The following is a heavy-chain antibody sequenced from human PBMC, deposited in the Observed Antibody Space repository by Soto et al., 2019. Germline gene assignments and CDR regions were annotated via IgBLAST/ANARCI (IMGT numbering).Heavy chain of an antibody. V-gene: IGHV1-46*01. CDR3: ARGSDYDFWSDNWFDP. Sequence: SVQVSCKASGYTFTSYYMHWVRQAPGQGLEWMGIINPSGGSTSYAQKFQGRVTMTRDTSTSTVYMELSSLRSEDTAVYYCARGSDYDFWSDNWFDPWGQGTLVTVPS. D-gene: IGHD3-3*01. CDR2: INPSGGST. CDR1: GYTFTSYY. J-gene: IGHJ5*02.